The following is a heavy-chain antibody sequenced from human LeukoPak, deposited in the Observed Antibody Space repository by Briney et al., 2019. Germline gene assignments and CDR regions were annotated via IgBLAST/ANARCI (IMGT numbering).Heavy chain of an antibody. CDR3: AKDPTMIDYYFDY. Sequence: PGGSLRLSCAASGFTFSSYAMSWVRQAPGKGLEWVSAISGSGGSTYYADFVKGRFTISRDNSKNTLYLQMNSLRAEDTAVYYCAKDPTMIDYYFDYRGQGTLVTVSS. J-gene: IGHJ4*02. CDR2: ISGSGGST. CDR1: GFTFSSYA. D-gene: IGHD3-22*01. V-gene: IGHV3-23*01.